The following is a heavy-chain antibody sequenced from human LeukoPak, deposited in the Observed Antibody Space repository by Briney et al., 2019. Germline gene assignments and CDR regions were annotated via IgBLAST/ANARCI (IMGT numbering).Heavy chain of an antibody. D-gene: IGHD2-21*02. J-gene: IGHJ4*02. CDR1: GGSISSSSYY. CDR3: ARDTGGVVTAIY. CDR2: IYYSGST. V-gene: IGHV4-39*07. Sequence: SETLSLTCTVSGGSISSSSYYWGWIRQPPGKGLEWIGSIYYSGSTYYNPSLKSRVTISVDTSKNQFSLKLSSVTAADTAVYYCARDTGGVVTAIYWGQGTLVTVSS.